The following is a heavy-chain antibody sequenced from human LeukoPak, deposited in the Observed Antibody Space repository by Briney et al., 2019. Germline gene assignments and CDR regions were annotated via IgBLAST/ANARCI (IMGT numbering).Heavy chain of an antibody. CDR3: ARVWKAGTARYYYYYMDV. CDR2: IYTSGST. J-gene: IGHJ6*03. V-gene: IGHV4-4*07. D-gene: IGHD1-7*01. CDR1: GGSISSYY. Sequence: PSETLSLTCTVSGGSISSYYWSWIRQPAGKGLEWIGRIYTSGSTNYNPSLKSRVTMSVDTSKNQFSLKLSSVTAADTAVYYCARVWKAGTARYYYYYMDVWGKGTTVTVSS.